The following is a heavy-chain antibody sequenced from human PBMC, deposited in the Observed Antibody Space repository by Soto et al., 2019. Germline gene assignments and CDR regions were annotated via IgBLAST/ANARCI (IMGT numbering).Heavy chain of an antibody. CDR2: IYYSGST. CDR1: GGSVSSGSYY. D-gene: IGHD6-19*01. Sequence: SETLSLTCTVSGGSVSSGSYYWSWIRQPPGKGLEWIGYIYYSGSTNYNPSLKSRVTISVDTSKNQFSLKLSSVTAADTAVYYCERTIRLYSSGWYDYWGQGTLVTVSS. J-gene: IGHJ4*02. CDR3: ERTIRLYSSGWYDY. V-gene: IGHV4-61*01.